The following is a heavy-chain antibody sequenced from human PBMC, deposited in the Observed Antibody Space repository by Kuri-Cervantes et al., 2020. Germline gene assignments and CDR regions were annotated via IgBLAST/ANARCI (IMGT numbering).Heavy chain of an antibody. D-gene: IGHD2-15*01. J-gene: IGHJ5*02. CDR1: GGSISSYY. CDR3: ARPYCSGGSCYANWFDP. Sequence: GSLRLSCTVSGGSISSYYWSWIRQPPGKGLEWIGYIYYSGSTNYNPSLKSRVTISVDASKNQFSLKLSSVTAEDTAVYYCARPYCSGGSCYANWFDPWGQGTLVTVSS. CDR2: IYYSGST. V-gene: IGHV4-59*01.